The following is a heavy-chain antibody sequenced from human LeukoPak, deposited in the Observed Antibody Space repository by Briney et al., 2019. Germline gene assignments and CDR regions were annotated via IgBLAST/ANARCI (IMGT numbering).Heavy chain of an antibody. CDR1: GFTFSNYA. J-gene: IGHJ4*02. Sequence: PGGSLRLSCAASGFTFSNYAMSWVRQAPGKGLEWVSTIILSGASTNYADSVKGRFTISRDNSKNTLYLQMNSLRAEDTAVYYCARGGEYYDSSGYYGYWGQGTLVTVSS. CDR2: IILSGAST. V-gene: IGHV3-23*01. CDR3: ARGGEYYDSSGYYGY. D-gene: IGHD3-22*01.